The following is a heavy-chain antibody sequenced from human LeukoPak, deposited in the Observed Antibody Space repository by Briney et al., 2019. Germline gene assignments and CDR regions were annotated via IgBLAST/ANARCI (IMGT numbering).Heavy chain of an antibody. V-gene: IGHV3-33*01. CDR1: GFTFSSYG. Sequence: GRSLRLSCAASGFTFSSYGMHWVRQAPGKGLEWVAVIWYDGSNKYYADAVKGRFTISRDNSKNTLYLQMNSLRAEDTAVYYCARAIAVAGEYHFDYWGQGTLVPVSS. J-gene: IGHJ4*02. CDR3: ARAIAVAGEYHFDY. D-gene: IGHD6-19*01. CDR2: IWYDGSNK.